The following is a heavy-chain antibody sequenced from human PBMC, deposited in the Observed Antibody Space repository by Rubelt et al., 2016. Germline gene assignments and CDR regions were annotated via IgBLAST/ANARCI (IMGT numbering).Heavy chain of an antibody. CDR3: AKGLSQGYFDY. V-gene: IGHV3-23*01. CDR2: LSGSGDTT. Sequence: GGGLVQPGGSLRLSCAASGFTFSTYAMTWVRQAPGKGLEWVSGLSGSGDTTYYADSVKGRFTISKDNSRNTLYLQMSSLRAEDTAVYYCAKGLSQGYFDYWGQGTLVTVSS. J-gene: IGHJ4*02. CDR1: GFTFSTYA.